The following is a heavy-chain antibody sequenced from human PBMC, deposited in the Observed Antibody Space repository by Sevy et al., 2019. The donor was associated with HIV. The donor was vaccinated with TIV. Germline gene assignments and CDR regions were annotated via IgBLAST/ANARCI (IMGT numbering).Heavy chain of an antibody. CDR3: ARAACSGGSCYLLNAFDI. V-gene: IGHV3-33*01. CDR1: GFTFSSYG. CDR2: IWYDGSNK. D-gene: IGHD2-15*01. J-gene: IGHJ3*02. Sequence: GGSLRLSCAASGFTFSSYGMHWVRQAPGKGLEWVAVIWYDGSNKYYADSVKGRFTISRDNSKNTLYLQMNSLRAEDTAVYYCARAACSGGSCYLLNAFDIWGQGTMVTVSS.